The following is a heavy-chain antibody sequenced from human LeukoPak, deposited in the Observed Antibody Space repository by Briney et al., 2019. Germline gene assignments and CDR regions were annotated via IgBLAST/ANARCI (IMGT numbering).Heavy chain of an antibody. J-gene: IGHJ4*02. Sequence: GGSLRLSCAASGFTFSDYTMNWVRQAPGKGLEWVSYISSSGSTIYYADSVKGRFTISRDNAKNSLYLQMNSLRAEDTAVYYCARDMYQLLWRYFDYWGQGTLVTVSS. CDR2: ISSSGSTI. D-gene: IGHD2-2*01. CDR1: GFTFSDYT. CDR3: ARDMYQLLWRYFDY. V-gene: IGHV3-48*04.